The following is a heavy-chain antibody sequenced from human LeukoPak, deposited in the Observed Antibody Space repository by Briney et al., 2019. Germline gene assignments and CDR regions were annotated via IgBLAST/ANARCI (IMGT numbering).Heavy chain of an antibody. CDR3: ARAAYYYDSSAYPYWYFDL. Sequence: GGSLRLSCAASGFTFRCYAINWVRQAPGKGLEWVSFISSSGGTIYYADSVKGRFTISRDNAANSMYLQMNSLRDEDTAVYYCARAAYYYDSSAYPYWYFDLWGRGTLVTVSS. CDR2: ISSSGGTI. CDR1: GFTFRCYA. V-gene: IGHV3-48*03. J-gene: IGHJ2*01. D-gene: IGHD3-22*01.